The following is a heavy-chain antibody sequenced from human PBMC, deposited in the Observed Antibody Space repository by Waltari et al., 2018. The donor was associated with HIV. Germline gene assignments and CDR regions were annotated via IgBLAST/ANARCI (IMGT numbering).Heavy chain of an antibody. V-gene: IGHV1-2*02. J-gene: IGHJ4*02. CDR3: ARDRYDLAANYFWFSAWSDF. CDR2: MEPKNGNT. Sequence: QSGAEVKRPGDSVRVFCETSGYTFSDYYRSWVRSAPGQGLEWMGWMEPKNGNTAYAAEFQGRFTMSRDRLTSTAYLQLNNLREDDTAIYFCARDRYDLAANYFWFSAWSDFWGQGTPVTVSS. D-gene: IGHD3-3*01. CDR1: GYTFSDYY.